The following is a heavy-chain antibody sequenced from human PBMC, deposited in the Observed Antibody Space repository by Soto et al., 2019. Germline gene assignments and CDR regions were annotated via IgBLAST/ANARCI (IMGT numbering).Heavy chain of an antibody. D-gene: IGHD3-3*01. CDR3: ARAPRSGFLEWLSHPFYY. CDR1: GFTFSDYY. CDR2: ISSSGSTI. V-gene: IGHV3-11*01. Sequence: QVQLVESGGGLVKPGGSLRLSCAASGFTFSDYYMSWIRQAPGKGLEWVSYISSSGSTIYYADSVKGRFTISRDNAKNSLYLQMSSLRAEDTAVYYCARAPRSGFLEWLSHPFYYWGQGTLVTVSS. J-gene: IGHJ4*02.